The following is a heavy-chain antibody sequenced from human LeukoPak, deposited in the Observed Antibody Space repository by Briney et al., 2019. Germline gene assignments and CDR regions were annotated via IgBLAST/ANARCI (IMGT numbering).Heavy chain of an antibody. Sequence: PGGSLRLSCAASGFTFSSYSMNWVRQAPGKGLGWVSSISSSSGYIYYADSVKGRFTISRDNAKNSLYLQMNSLRAEDTAVYYCARDGATVGHGMDVWGQGTTVTVSS. CDR3: ARDGATVGHGMDV. CDR1: GFTFSSYS. D-gene: IGHD4-23*01. J-gene: IGHJ6*02. CDR2: ISSSSGYI. V-gene: IGHV3-21*01.